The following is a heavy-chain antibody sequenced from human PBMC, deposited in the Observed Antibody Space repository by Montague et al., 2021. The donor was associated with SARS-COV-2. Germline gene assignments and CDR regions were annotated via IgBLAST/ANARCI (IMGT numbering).Heavy chain of an antibody. D-gene: IGHD4-17*01. V-gene: IGHV4-59*01. CDR2: IYYSGST. CDR1: GGSISSYY. Sequence: SETRSLTCTVSGGSISSYYWSWIRQPPGKELEWIGYIYYSGSTNYNPSLKSRVTISVDTSKNQFSLKLSSVTAADTAVYYCARYTRQIRLIVFDYGMDVWGQGTTVTVSS. CDR3: ARYTRQIRLIVFDYGMDV. J-gene: IGHJ6*02.